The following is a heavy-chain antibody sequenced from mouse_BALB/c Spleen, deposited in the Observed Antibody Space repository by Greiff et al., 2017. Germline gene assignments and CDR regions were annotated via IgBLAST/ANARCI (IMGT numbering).Heavy chain of an antibody. CDR2: IWAGGST. CDR3: ARDREYDYYAMDY. D-gene: IGHD5-1*01. V-gene: IGHV2-9*02. J-gene: IGHJ4*01. CDR1: GFSLTSYG. Sequence: VKVVESGPGLVAPSQSLSITCTVSGFSLTSYGVHWVRQPPGKGLEWLGVIWAGGSTNYNSALMSRLSISKDNSKSQVFLKMNSLQTDDTAMYYCARDREYDYYAMDYWGQGTSVTVSS.